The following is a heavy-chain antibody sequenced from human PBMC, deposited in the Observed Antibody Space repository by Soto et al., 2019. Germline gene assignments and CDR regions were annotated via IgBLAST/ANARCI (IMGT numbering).Heavy chain of an antibody. CDR1: GGSFSSYG. J-gene: IGHJ4*02. V-gene: IGHV1-69*01. Sequence: QVQLVQSGNEVKKPGSSVKVSCKVSGGSFSSYGISWVRQAPGQGLEWMGGIIPMFGTANKAQKFEGRVTITADESTSTAYMELSSLRFEDTAMYYCAKDGISGGYHTYWGQGTLVTVSS. D-gene: IGHD1-26*01. CDR3: AKDGISGGYHTY. CDR2: IIPMFGTA.